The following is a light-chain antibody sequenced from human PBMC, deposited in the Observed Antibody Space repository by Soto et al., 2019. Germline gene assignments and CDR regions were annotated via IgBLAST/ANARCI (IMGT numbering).Light chain of an antibody. CDR3: QQFHSFPIT. J-gene: IGKJ5*01. CDR2: DAS. CDR1: QGISSA. V-gene: IGKV1-13*02. Sequence: AIHLTQSPSSLSASVGDSVTITCRAGQGISSALAWYQQTPGRAPKLLIYDASTLASGVPSRFSGSGSGTDFTLTINSLQPEDYATYYCQQFHSFPITFGQGTRLEIK.